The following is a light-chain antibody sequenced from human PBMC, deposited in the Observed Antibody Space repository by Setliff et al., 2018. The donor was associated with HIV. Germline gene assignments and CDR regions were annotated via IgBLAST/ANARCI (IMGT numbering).Light chain of an antibody. CDR1: NIGSKS. J-gene: IGLJ2*01. CDR3: QVWDSSSEVV. Sequence: YELTQPPSVSVAPGKTARITCGGNNIGSKSVHWYQQKAGQAPVLVVYDDRDRPSGIPERFSGSNSGNTATLTLSRVEAGDEADYYCQVWDSSSEVVFGGGTKVTVL. V-gene: IGLV3-21*03. CDR2: DDR.